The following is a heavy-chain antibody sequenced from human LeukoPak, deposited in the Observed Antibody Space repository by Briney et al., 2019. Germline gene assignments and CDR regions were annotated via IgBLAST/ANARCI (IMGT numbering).Heavy chain of an antibody. CDR2: ISGSGGST. V-gene: IGHV3-23*01. CDR3: AREVVVAVNYGMDV. CDR1: GFTFSSYA. J-gene: IGHJ6*02. Sequence: GGSLRLSCAASGFTFSSYAMSWVRQAPGKGLEWVSAISGSGGSTYYADSVKGRFTISRDNAKNSLYLQMNSLRAEDTAVYYCAREVVVAVNYGMDVWGQGTTVTVSS. D-gene: IGHD2-15*01.